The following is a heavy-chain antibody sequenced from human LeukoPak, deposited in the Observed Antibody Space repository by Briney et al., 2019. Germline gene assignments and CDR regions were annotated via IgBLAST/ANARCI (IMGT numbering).Heavy chain of an antibody. V-gene: IGHV4-38-2*02. J-gene: IGHJ6*03. CDR1: GYSISSGYY. D-gene: IGHD5-12*01. Sequence: SETLSLTCTVSGYSISSGYYWGWIRQPPGKGLEWIGSIYHSGSTYYSPSLKSRVTISVDTSKNQFSLKLSSVTAADTAVYYCAREYSGYDWYYYYYYMDVWGKGTTVTVSS. CDR3: AREYSGYDWYYYYYYMDV. CDR2: IYHSGST.